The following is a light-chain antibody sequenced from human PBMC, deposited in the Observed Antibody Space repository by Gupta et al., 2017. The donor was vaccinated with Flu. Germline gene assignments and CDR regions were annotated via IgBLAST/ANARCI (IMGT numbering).Light chain of an antibody. J-gene: IGLJ3*02. CDR1: SGSVSTNFY. Sequence: QTVVTQEPSFSVSPGGTVTLPCGLSSGSVSTNFYPSWYQQTPGHAPRTLIYNTNTRSSGVPDRFSGSILGNKAALIITGAQADDESDYYCVLYMGSGSWVFGGGTKLTVL. CDR3: VLYMGSGSWV. CDR2: NTN. V-gene: IGLV8-61*01.